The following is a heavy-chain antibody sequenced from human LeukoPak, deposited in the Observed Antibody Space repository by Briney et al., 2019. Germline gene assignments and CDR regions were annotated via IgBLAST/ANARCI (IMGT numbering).Heavy chain of an antibody. CDR1: GGSISSSSYY. Sequence: PSETLSLTCTVSGGSISSSSYYWGWIRQPPGKGLEWIGSIYYSGSTYYNPSPKSRVTISVDTSKNQFSLKLSSVTAADTAVYYCARASLYYPFDYWGQGTLVTVSS. J-gene: IGHJ4*02. D-gene: IGHD3-22*01. CDR3: ARASLYYPFDY. CDR2: IYYSGST. V-gene: IGHV4-39*07.